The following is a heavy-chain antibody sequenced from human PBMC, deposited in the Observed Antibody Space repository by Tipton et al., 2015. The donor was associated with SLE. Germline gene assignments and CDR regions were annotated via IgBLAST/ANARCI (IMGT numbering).Heavy chain of an antibody. J-gene: IGHJ6*02. V-gene: IGHV4-59*01. Sequence: TLSLTCTVSGGSISGYYWSWIRQPPGKGLEWIGYVSYSGRTKYNPSLESRVTISVDPSKNQFSLNLASVTAADTAVYYCARIGYTEYDVWGRGTTVTVSS. D-gene: IGHD5-18*01. CDR3: ARIGYTEYDV. CDR2: VSYSGRT. CDR1: GGSISGYY.